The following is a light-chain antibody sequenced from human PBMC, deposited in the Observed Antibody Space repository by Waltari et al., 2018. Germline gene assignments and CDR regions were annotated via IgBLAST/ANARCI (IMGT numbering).Light chain of an antibody. V-gene: IGKV3-20*01. CDR1: QSLTKRD. CDR3: QQYGSSVMYT. J-gene: IGKJ2*01. Sequence: VLPQSPDTLSLSPGERATLSCRASQSLTKRDLAWYQQKPGQPPRLLIYGASSRAAGSPDRFSGSGSGTDFTLTISSLEPEDFAVYYCQQYGSSVMYTFGQGTKLEIK. CDR2: GAS.